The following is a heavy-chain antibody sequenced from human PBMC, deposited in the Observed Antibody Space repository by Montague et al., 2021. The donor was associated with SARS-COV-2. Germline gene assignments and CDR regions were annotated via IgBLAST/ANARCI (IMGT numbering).Heavy chain of an antibody. Sequence: SLRLSCAASGSTFDTYGMSWVRQPPGKGLEWVSGIKWSSETTYYADPVKGRFTISRDNAKNTLYLQMNSLRAEDTALYYCVRGYLRVFFEIWGQGTMVTVSS. J-gene: IGHJ3*02. V-gene: IGHV3-20*04. D-gene: IGHD3-16*02. CDR2: IKWSSETT. CDR1: GSTFDTYG. CDR3: VRGYLRVFFEI.